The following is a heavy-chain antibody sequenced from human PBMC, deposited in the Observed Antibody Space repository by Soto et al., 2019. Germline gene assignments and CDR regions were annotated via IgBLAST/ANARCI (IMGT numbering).Heavy chain of an antibody. J-gene: IGHJ4*02. D-gene: IGHD5-18*01. V-gene: IGHV1-69*13. CDR1: GGTFSSYA. CDR3: ATGGYSYGYEY. Sequence: GASVKVSCKASGGTFSSYAISWVRQAPGQGLEWMGGIIPIFGTANYAQKFQGRVTITADESTSTAYMELSSLRSEDTAVYYCATGGYSYGYEYWGQGTLVTVSS. CDR2: IIPIFGTA.